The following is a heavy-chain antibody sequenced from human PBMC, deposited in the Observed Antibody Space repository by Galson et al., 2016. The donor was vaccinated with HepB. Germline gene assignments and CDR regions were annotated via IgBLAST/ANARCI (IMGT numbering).Heavy chain of an antibody. D-gene: IGHD3-10*01. CDR3: ARDSRRDYFSGSSAFDY. CDR1: GYTFTNYG. CDR2: ISVYKGDRNT. J-gene: IGHJ4*02. V-gene: IGHV1-18*04. Sequence: SVKVSCKASGYTFTNYGISWVRQAPGQGLEWMGWISVYKGDRNTNYAQKFKGRVTMTIDTSTSTAYMELRSLRSDDTAVYYCARDSRRDYFSGSSAFDYCGQGTLVTVSS.